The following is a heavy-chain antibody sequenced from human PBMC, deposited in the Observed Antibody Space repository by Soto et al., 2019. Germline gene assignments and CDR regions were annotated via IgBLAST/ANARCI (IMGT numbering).Heavy chain of an antibody. Sequence: EVQLVESGGGLVQPGGSLRLSCAASGFTFSSYWMHWIRQGPGKGLVWVSRIKGDGSSTSYADSVKGRFTISRDNAKNTGYVQMNSLRAEDTAVYYCARGGDGAWYFDRWGRGTLVTVSS. CDR2: IKGDGSST. D-gene: IGHD2-21*02. CDR1: GFTFSSYW. CDR3: ARGGDGAWYFDR. J-gene: IGHJ2*01. V-gene: IGHV3-74*01.